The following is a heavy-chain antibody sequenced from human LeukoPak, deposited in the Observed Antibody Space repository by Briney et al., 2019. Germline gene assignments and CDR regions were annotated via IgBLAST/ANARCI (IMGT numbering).Heavy chain of an antibody. D-gene: IGHD5-18*01. CDR2: IKSKTDGGTT. Sequence: GGSLRLSCAASGFTFSNAWMSWVRQAPGKGLEGVGRIKSKTDGGTTDYAAPVKGRFTISRDDSKNTLYLQMNSLKTEDTAVYYFTTDLSVDTAMAYWGQGTLVTVSS. J-gene: IGHJ4*02. V-gene: IGHV3-15*01. CDR1: GFTFSNAW. CDR3: TTDLSVDTAMAY.